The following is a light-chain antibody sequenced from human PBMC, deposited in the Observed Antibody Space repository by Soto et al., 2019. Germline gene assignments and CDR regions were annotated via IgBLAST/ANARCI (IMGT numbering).Light chain of an antibody. Sequence: QSVLTQPPSASGTPGQRVTISCSGSSSNIGSNTVHWYQQFPGTAPKLLIYSNNQWPSGVPDRFSGSKSGTSASLAISGLQSEDDANYYCAAWDDSLNGVVFGGGTQLTVL. J-gene: IGLJ2*01. V-gene: IGLV1-44*01. CDR2: SNN. CDR1: SSNIGSNT. CDR3: AAWDDSLNGVV.